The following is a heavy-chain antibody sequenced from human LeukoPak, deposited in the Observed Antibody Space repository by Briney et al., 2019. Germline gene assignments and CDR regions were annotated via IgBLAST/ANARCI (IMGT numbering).Heavy chain of an antibody. CDR1: GFTFSSYA. Sequence: PGGSLRLSCAASGFTFSSYAMSWVRQAPGKELEWFSAISGGGGRTYYADPLKGRFTISIDNSKNTLYLLMNSLRADDTAVHYCAKGGTSTPGYCYGMDVWGQGTTVTVSS. CDR3: AKGGTSTPGYCYGMDV. CDR2: ISGGGGRT. J-gene: IGHJ6*02. V-gene: IGHV3-23*01. D-gene: IGHD2-15*01.